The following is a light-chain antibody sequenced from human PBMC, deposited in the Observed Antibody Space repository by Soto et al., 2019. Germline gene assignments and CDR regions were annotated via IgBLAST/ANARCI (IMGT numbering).Light chain of an antibody. CDR2: GNT. J-gene: IGLJ1*01. CDR1: TSDIGAGFD. CDR3: QSYDSSLSGNYV. V-gene: IGLV1-40*01. Sequence: QSVLTQPPSVSGAPGQRVTISCTWSTSDIGAGFDVHWYQQLPGKAPKLLIYGNTNRPSGVPDRFSGSKSGTSASLAITGLQAEDEADYYCQSYDSSLSGNYVFGTGTKVTVL.